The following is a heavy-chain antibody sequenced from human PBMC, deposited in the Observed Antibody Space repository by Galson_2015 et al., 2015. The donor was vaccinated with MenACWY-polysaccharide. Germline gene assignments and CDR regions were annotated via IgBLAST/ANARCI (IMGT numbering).Heavy chain of an antibody. CDR1: GFTFGDYA. J-gene: IGHJ6*02. V-gene: IGHV3-49*03. CDR2: IRSKAYGGTT. D-gene: IGHD2-2*02. CDR3: TRDGGDHCSSTSCYSWVKDYYYYGMDV. Sequence: SLRLSCAASGFTFGDYAMSWFRQAPGKGLEWVGFIRSKAYGGTTEYAASVKGRFTISRDDSKSIAYLQMNSLKTEDTAVYYCTRDGGDHCSSTSCYSWVKDYYYYGMDVWGQGTTVTVSS.